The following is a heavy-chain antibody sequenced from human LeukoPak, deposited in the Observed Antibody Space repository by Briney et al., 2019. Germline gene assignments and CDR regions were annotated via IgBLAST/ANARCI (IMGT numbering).Heavy chain of an antibody. CDR1: GFTFSSYW. J-gene: IGHJ6*02. Sequence: PGGPLRLSCVASGFTFSSYWMHWVRQDPRKGLVWVSLINGDGRNINYADSVRGRFTISRDNAKNTLYLQMNTLRVEDTAVYYCTRDLMDYDVSTGLHHYYMDVWGQGTTVTVSS. CDR2: INGDGRNI. CDR3: TRDLMDYDVSTGLHHYYMDV. D-gene: IGHD3-9*01. V-gene: IGHV3-74*01.